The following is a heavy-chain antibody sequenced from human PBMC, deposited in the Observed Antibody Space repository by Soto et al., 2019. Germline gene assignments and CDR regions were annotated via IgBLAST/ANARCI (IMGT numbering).Heavy chain of an antibody. D-gene: IGHD5-18*01. CDR2: IWYDGSKK. CDR3: AREGPYNYGYNY. V-gene: IGHV3-33*01. Sequence: GGSLRLSCASSGFTFSNYGMHLFRQAPGKGLEWVAVIWYDGSKKYYGDSVKGRFTISRDDSKNTLYLQMSSLRVDDTAVYYCAREGPYNYGYNYWGQGTLVTVSS. CDR1: GFTFSNYG. J-gene: IGHJ4*02.